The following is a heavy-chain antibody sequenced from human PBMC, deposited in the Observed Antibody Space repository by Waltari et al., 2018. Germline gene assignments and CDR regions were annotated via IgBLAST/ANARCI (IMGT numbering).Heavy chain of an antibody. J-gene: IGHJ4*02. D-gene: IGHD3-16*02. CDR3: ARAIVDYFDY. CDR2: IYSGGST. V-gene: IGHV3-53*02. CDR1: GFTVSSNY. Sequence: EVQLVETGGGLIQPGGSLRLSCAASGFTVSSNYMSWVSQAPGKGLEWVSVIYSGGSTVYADSVQGRFTISRDNSKNTLYLQMNSLRAEDTAVYYCARAIVDYFDYWGQGTLVTVSS.